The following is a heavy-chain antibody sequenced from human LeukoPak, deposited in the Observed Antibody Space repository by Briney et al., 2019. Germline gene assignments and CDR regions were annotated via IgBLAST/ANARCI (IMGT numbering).Heavy chain of an antibody. J-gene: IGHJ3*02. Sequence: ASVKVSCKASGYTFTSFDINWVRQATGQGLQWMGWMNPNSDNTAYAQKFQGRVSMTWNTSISTAYMELSSLRSEDTAVYYCARRVVRGARWGAFDIWGQGTMVTVSS. CDR2: MNPNSDNT. CDR3: ARRVVRGARWGAFDI. V-gene: IGHV1-8*01. CDR1: GYTFTSFD. D-gene: IGHD3-10*01.